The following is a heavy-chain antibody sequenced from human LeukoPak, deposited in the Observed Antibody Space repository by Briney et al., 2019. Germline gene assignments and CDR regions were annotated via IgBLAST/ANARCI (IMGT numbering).Heavy chain of an antibody. CDR3: ARDLPYSSSWESIDY. D-gene: IGHD6-13*01. Sequence: ASVKVSCKASGYTFTSYGICWVRQAPGQGLEWMGWISTYNGKTNYAQKIQGRVTMTTDTSTSTAYMELRSLRSDDTAVYYCARDLPYSSSWESIDYWGQGTLVTVPS. J-gene: IGHJ4*02. CDR1: GYTFTSYG. V-gene: IGHV1-18*01. CDR2: ISTYNGKT.